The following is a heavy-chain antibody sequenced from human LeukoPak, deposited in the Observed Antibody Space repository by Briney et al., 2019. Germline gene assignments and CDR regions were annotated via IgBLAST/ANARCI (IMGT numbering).Heavy chain of an antibody. D-gene: IGHD3-3*01. V-gene: IGHV3-48*03. CDR2: ISSSGSTI. CDR3: ARVPYYDFWSGYQFDY. CDR1: GFTFSSYE. J-gene: IGHJ4*02. Sequence: GGPLRLSCSASGFTFSSYEMNWVRQAPAKGLEWVSYISSSGSTIYYADSVKGQFTISRDNAKNSLYLQMHSRRAEDTAVNYCARVPYYDFWSGYQFDYWGQGTLVTVSS.